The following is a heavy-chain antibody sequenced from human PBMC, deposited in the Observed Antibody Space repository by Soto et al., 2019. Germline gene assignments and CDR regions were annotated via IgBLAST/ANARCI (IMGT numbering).Heavy chain of an antibody. J-gene: IGHJ6*02. CDR3: ARDRRVHYHDSSGYQRYYYGMDV. CDR1: GYTFTSYA. Sequence: ASVKVSCKASGYTFTSYAMHWVRQAPGQRLEWMGWINAGNGNTKYSQKFQGRVTITRDTSASTAYMELSSLRSEDTAVYYCARDRRVHYHDSSGYQRYYYGMDVWGQGTTVTVSS. CDR2: INAGNGNT. V-gene: IGHV1-3*01. D-gene: IGHD3-22*01.